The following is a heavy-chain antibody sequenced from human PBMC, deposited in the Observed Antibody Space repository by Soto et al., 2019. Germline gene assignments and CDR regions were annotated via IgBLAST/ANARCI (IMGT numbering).Heavy chain of an antibody. Sequence: ASXKVSCKASGYTFTSYAMHWVRQAPGQGLEWMGWINPNSGGTNYAQKFQGWVTMTRDTSISTAYMELSRLRSDDTAVYYCARDARGDEAPMDYWGQGTLVTVSS. J-gene: IGHJ4*02. CDR3: ARDARGDEAPMDY. CDR1: GYTFTSYA. CDR2: INPNSGGT. V-gene: IGHV1-2*04. D-gene: IGHD3-10*01.